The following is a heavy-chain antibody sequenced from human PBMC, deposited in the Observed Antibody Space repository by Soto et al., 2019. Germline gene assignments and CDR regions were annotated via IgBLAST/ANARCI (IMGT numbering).Heavy chain of an antibody. D-gene: IGHD2-2*01. Sequence: SETLSLTCAVYGGSFSGYYWSWIRQPPGKGLEWIGEINHSGSTNYNPSLKSRVTISVDTSKNQFSLKLSSVTAADTAVYYCARVRGGYQLLSWFDPWGQGTLVTVSS. CDR1: GGSFSGYY. J-gene: IGHJ5*02. V-gene: IGHV4-34*09. CDR3: ARVRGGYQLLSWFDP. CDR2: INHSGST.